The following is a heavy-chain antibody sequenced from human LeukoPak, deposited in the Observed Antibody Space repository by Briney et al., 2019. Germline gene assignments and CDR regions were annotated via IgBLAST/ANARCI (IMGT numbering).Heavy chain of an antibody. D-gene: IGHD2-2*01. V-gene: IGHV4-34*12. Sequence: SETLSLTCVVYGGSFSGYYWTWIRQPPGRGLEWIAEIIHSGRTNYSPSLESRATLSVDTSKNQFSLKLSSVTAADTAVYYCARDGLYCSSTSCYWAFDYWGQGTLVTVSS. CDR2: IIHSGRT. CDR3: ARDGLYCSSTSCYWAFDY. CDR1: GGSFSGYY. J-gene: IGHJ4*02.